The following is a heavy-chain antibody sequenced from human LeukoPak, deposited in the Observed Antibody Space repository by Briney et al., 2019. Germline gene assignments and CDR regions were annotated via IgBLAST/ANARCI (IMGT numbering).Heavy chain of an antibody. D-gene: IGHD3-22*01. CDR1: GGSFSGYY. CDR2: INHSGST. Sequence: PSETLSLTCAVYGGSFSGYYWSWIRQPPGKGLEWIGEINHSGSTNYNPSLKSRVTISVDTSKNQFSLKLSSVTAADTAVYYCARGPVIQFKDSSGLFVLDYWGQGTLVTVSS. CDR3: ARGPVIQFKDSSGLFVLDY. J-gene: IGHJ4*02. V-gene: IGHV4-34*01.